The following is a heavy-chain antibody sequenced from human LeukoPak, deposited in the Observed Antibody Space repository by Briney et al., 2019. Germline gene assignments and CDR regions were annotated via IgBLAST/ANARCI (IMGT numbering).Heavy chain of an antibody. Sequence: PSGTLSLTCAVSGVSISSSNWWSWVRQPPGKGLEWIGEIYHSGSTNYNPSLKSRVTISVDKSKNQFSLKLSSVTAADTAVYYCATTPRTYYYDSSGYRYFDYWGQGTLVTVSS. CDR2: IYHSGST. CDR1: GVSISSSNW. J-gene: IGHJ4*02. CDR3: ATTPRTYYYDSSGYRYFDY. V-gene: IGHV4-4*02. D-gene: IGHD3-22*01.